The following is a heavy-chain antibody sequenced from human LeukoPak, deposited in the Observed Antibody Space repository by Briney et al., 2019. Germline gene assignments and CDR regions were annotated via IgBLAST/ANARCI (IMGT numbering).Heavy chain of an antibody. CDR3: AGGQNYYGSGSYP. D-gene: IGHD3-10*01. V-gene: IGHV3-33*01. J-gene: IGHJ5*02. CDR2: IWYDGSNK. CDR1: GFTFSSYG. Sequence: PGRSLRLSCAASGFTFSSYGMHWVRQAPGKGLEWVAVIWYDGSNKYYADSVKGRFTISRDKSKNTLYLQMNSLRAEDTAVYYCAGGQNYYGSGSYPWGQGTLVTVSS.